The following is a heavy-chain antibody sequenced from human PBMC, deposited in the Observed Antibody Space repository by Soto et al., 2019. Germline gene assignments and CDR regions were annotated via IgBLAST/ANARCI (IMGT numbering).Heavy chain of an antibody. CDR3: AKAGGAAGTVDYFDY. CDR1: GFTFSNYA. Sequence: DVQLLESGGGLAQPGGSLRLSCAASGFTFSNYAINWVRQSPGKGLEWVSVISGSGGSTYYADAVKGRFTITRDNSKNTLYLQMTSLRAEDTAVYYCAKAGGAAGTVDYFDYWGQGTLVTVSS. J-gene: IGHJ4*02. V-gene: IGHV3-23*01. D-gene: IGHD6-13*01. CDR2: ISGSGGST.